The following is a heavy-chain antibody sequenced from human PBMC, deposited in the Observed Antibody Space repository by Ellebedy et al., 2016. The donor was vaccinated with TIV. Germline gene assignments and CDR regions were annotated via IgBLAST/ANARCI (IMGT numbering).Heavy chain of an antibody. V-gene: IGHV6-1*01. Sequence: SQTLSLTCAITGDSVSSNSAAWNWIRQSPSRGLEWLGRTYYRSKWYNDYAVSVKSRITINPDTSKNQFSLQLNSVTPEDTAVYYCARRVGYCSSTSCFYYYYGMDVWGQGTTVTVSS. CDR1: GDSVSSNSAA. CDR2: TYYRSKWYN. D-gene: IGHD2-2*03. CDR3: ARRVGYCSSTSCFYYYYGMDV. J-gene: IGHJ6*02.